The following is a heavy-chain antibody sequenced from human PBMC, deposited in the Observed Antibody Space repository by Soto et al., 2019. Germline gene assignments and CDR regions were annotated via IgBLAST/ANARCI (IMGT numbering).Heavy chain of an antibody. CDR2: VHPDSGGT. V-gene: IGHV1-2*02. Sequence: ASVKVSCKTSGYIFTDHLIHWVRQSPGQGLQWVGWVHPDSGGTNVAQAFQDRVTMTADTSITTAYMDLARLRPDDTAIFYCARGAQGFFPVSGIYFYFDNWGQGTQVTVSS. CDR3: ARGAQGFFPVSGIYFYFDN. J-gene: IGHJ4*02. D-gene: IGHD3-22*01. CDR1: GYIFTDHL.